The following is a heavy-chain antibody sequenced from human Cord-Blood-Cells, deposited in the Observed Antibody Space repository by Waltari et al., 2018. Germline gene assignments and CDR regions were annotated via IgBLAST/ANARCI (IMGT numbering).Heavy chain of an antibody. CDR3: ASGIAAAGTEYFQH. D-gene: IGHD6-13*01. V-gene: IGHV4-39*01. CDR2: IYYSGRT. J-gene: IGHJ1*01. Sequence: QLQLQESGPGLVKPSETLSLTCTVSGGSISSSSYYCGWIRQPPGKGLEWIGSIYYSGRTYYNPSLKSRVTISVDTSKNQFSLKLSSVTAADTAVYYCASGIAAAGTEYFQHWGQGTLVTVSS. CDR1: GGSISSSSYY.